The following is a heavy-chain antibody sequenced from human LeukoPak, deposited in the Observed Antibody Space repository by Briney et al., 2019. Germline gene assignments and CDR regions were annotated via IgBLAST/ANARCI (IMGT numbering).Heavy chain of an antibody. D-gene: IGHD3-22*01. J-gene: IGHJ4*02. V-gene: IGHV3-23*01. CDR3: AKVGGSTEYYYETSGFDY. Sequence: GSLRLSCAASGFTFSSYAMSWVRQAPGKGLEWVSAISGSGGSTYYADSVKGRFTISRDHSKNTLYLQLNSLRAEDTAVYYCAKVGGSTEYYYETSGFDYWGQGTLVTVSS. CDR2: ISGSGGST. CDR1: GFTFSSYA.